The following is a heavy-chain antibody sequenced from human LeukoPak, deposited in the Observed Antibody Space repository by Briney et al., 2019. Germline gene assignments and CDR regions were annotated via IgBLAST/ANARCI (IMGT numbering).Heavy chain of an antibody. CDR1: GFTFNSYA. V-gene: IGHV3-30*04. Sequence: GGSLRLSCAASGFTFNSYAMHWVRQAPGKGLEWVAIISYDGSTTYYADSVKGRFTISRDNSKNTLYLQMNSLRAEDTAVYYCAKDRCSNGIGCYYYYMDVWGKGTTVTISS. CDR2: ISYDGSTT. J-gene: IGHJ6*03. CDR3: AKDRCSNGIGCYYYYMDV. D-gene: IGHD2-8*01.